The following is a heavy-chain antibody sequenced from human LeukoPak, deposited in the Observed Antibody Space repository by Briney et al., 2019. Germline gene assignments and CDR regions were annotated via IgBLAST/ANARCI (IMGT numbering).Heavy chain of an antibody. Sequence: PGGSLRLSCAASGFTFSSYGMHWVRQAPGKGLEWVSAISGSGGSTYYADSVKGRFTISRDNSKNTLYLQMNSLRAEDTAVYYCAKDLARSGYYAYFDYWGQGTLVTVSS. CDR3: AKDLARSGYYAYFDY. CDR1: GFTFSSYG. J-gene: IGHJ4*02. V-gene: IGHV3-23*01. D-gene: IGHD3-22*01. CDR2: ISGSGGST.